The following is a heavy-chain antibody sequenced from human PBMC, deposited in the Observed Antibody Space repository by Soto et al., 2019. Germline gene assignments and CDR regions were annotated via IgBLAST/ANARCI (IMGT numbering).Heavy chain of an antibody. CDR3: AKGGAIVAAGTRVYLYNAMDV. CDR1: GYTFTGYY. Sequence: QVQLVQSGTEVKRPGDSVKVSCKASGYTFTGYYVHWVRQAPGQGLEWMGWINPNSGDTYLAQRFQGRVTKHRDTSIGTAYMELRGLTSDDTAEYYCAKGGAIVAAGTRVYLYNAMDVWGQGTTVTVSS. V-gene: IGHV1-2*02. CDR2: INPNSGDT. D-gene: IGHD1-26*01. J-gene: IGHJ6*02.